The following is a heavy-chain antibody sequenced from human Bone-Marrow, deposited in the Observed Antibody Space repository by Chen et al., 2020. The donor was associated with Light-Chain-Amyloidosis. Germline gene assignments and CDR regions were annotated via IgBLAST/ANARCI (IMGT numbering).Heavy chain of an antibody. V-gene: IGHV1-69*01. CDR1: GGTFSSDA. J-gene: IGHJ4*02. CDR2: IVPILVTA. D-gene: IGHD6-19*01. CDR3: SRSGAVAGIFDS. Sequence: QVQLVQSGAEVRKPGSSVKVSCKASGGTFSSDAVSWVRQAPGQGLEWMGGIVPILVTAYYAQKFQGRVPIIADGSTKTVYMDLSSLKSDDTAVYYCSRSGAVAGIFDSWGQGTLVTVSS.